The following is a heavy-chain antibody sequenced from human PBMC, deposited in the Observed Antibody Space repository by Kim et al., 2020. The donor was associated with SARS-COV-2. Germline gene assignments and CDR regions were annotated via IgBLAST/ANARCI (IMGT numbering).Heavy chain of an antibody. J-gene: IGHJ4*02. D-gene: IGHD2-2*01. Sequence: GGSLRLSCAASGFTFSFNWMSWVRQAPGKGLEWVANIKQDGSVKYYADSVKGRFTISRDNARNLVCLEMNSLRAEDTALYYCASLGRRTSWYLDSWGQGTLVTVSS. V-gene: IGHV3-7*01. CDR2: IKQDGSVK. CDR3: ASLGRRTSWYLDS. CDR1: GFTFSFNW.